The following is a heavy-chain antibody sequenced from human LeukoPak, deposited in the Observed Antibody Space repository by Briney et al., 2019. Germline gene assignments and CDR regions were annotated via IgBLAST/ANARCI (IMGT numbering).Heavy chain of an antibody. V-gene: IGHV1-8*03. CDR1: GYTFTSYD. D-gene: IGHD2-2*02. CDR2: MNPNSGNT. Sequence: ASVKVSCKASGYTFTSYDINWVRQATGQGLEWMGWMNPNSGNTGYAQKFQGRVTITRNTSISTAYMELSSLRSEDTAVYYCASSVGVPAAILQAFDIWGQGTMVTVSS. CDR3: ASSVGVPAAILQAFDI. J-gene: IGHJ3*02.